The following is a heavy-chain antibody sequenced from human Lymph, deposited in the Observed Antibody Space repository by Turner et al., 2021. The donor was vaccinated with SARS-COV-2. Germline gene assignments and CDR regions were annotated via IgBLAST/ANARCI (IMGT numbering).Heavy chain of an antibody. D-gene: IGHD6-19*01. Sequence: QLQLQESGPGPVKPPETLSLPCTVSGCSISSSRYYWGGIRQPPGEGLEWIGRRYYSGSTYYNPSLKSRVTISVDTSKNQFSLKLSSVTAADTAVYYCARRRQWLVHWYFDLWGRGTLVTVSS. J-gene: IGHJ2*01. CDR1: GCSISSSRYY. V-gene: IGHV4-39*01. CDR2: RYYSGST. CDR3: ARRRQWLVHWYFDL.